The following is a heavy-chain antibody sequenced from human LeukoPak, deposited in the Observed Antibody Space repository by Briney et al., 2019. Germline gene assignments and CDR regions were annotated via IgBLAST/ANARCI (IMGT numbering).Heavy chain of an antibody. Sequence: SQTLSLTCTVPGGSISSGDYYWSWIRQPPGKGLEWIGYIYYSGSTYYNPSLKSRVTISVDTSKNQFSLKLSSVTAADTAVYYCARAGESDGGYNDGLVDYWGQGTLVTVSS. D-gene: IGHD5-24*01. CDR1: GGSISSGDYY. CDR2: IYYSGST. V-gene: IGHV4-30-4*01. J-gene: IGHJ4*02. CDR3: ARAGESDGGYNDGLVDY.